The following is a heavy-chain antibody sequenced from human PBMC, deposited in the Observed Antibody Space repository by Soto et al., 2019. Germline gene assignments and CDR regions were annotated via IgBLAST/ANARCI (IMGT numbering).Heavy chain of an antibody. V-gene: IGHV4-34*01. Sequence: QVQLQQWGAGLLKPSETLSLTCAVYGGSFSGYYWSWIRQPPGKGLEWIGEINHRGSTNYNPSLKRRVTISVDTSKNQFSLKLSSVTAADTAVYYCAREYGDYGVIDYWGQGTLVTVSS. CDR2: INHRGST. D-gene: IGHD4-17*01. CDR3: AREYGDYGVIDY. CDR1: GGSFSGYY. J-gene: IGHJ4*02.